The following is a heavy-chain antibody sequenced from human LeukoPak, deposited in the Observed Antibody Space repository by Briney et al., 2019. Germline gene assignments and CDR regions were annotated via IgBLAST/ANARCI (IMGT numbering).Heavy chain of an antibody. D-gene: IGHD3-22*01. CDR3: AKGRITMIVVAILDY. CDR2: ISWNSGSI. CDR1: GFTFDDYA. Sequence: GGSLRLSCAASGFTFDDYAMHWVRQAPGKGLEWVSGISWNSGSICYADSVKGRFTISRDNAKNSLYLQMNSLRAEDTALYYCAKGRITMIVVAILDYWGQGTLVTVSS. V-gene: IGHV3-9*01. J-gene: IGHJ4*02.